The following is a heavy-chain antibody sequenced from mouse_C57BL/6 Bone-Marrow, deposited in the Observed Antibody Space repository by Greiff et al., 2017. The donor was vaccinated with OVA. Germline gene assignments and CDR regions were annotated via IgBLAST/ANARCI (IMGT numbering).Heavy chain of an antibody. V-gene: IGHV1-81*01. CDR3: ARDSEGYFDV. J-gene: IGHJ1*03. D-gene: IGHD3-1*01. Sequence: VKLQESGAELARPGASVKLSCKASGYTFTSYGISWVKQRTGQGLEWIGEIYPRSGNTYYNEKFKGKATLTADKSSSTAYMELRSLTSEDSAVYFCARDSEGYFDVWGTGTTVTVSS. CDR2: IYPRSGNT. CDR1: GYTFTSYG.